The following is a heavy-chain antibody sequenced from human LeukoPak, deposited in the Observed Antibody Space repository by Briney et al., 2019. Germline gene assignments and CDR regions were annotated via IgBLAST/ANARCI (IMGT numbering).Heavy chain of an antibody. Sequence: PSETLSLTCTVSGDSLSSYYWSWIRQPPGKGLEWIGCIYYSGNTNYNPSLKSRVTISIDTSKNQFSLKLSSVTAADTAVYYCARDYAFDIWGQGTMVTVSS. CDR1: GDSLSSYY. CDR3: ARDYAFDI. V-gene: IGHV4-59*01. J-gene: IGHJ3*02. CDR2: IYYSGNT.